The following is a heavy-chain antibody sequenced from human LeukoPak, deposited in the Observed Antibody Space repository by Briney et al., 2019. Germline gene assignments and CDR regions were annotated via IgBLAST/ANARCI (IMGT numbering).Heavy chain of an antibody. CDR1: GGSISSYY. Sequence: SETLSLTCTVSGGSISSYYWSWIRQPPGKGLEWIGSIYYSGSTYYNPSLKSRVTISVDTSKNQFSLKLSSVTATDTAVYYCARPPVGAVAGQFDYWGQGTLVTVSS. J-gene: IGHJ4*02. D-gene: IGHD6-19*01. V-gene: IGHV4-59*08. CDR3: ARPPVGAVAGQFDY. CDR2: IYYSGST.